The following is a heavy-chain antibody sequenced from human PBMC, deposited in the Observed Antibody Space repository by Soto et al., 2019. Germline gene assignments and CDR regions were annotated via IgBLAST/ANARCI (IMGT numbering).Heavy chain of an antibody. CDR2: VIPIFGTP. V-gene: IGHV1-69*15. Sequence: QVQLMQSGAEVKKPGSSLKVSCKPSGGNFNSYSISWVRQAPGQGLEWMGNVIPIFGTPTYAQTFKGRVSISADLSTSTVYMELTSLKFEDTAVYFCAREWANSSGYPFDIWGPGTLVAVSS. CDR3: AREWANSSGYPFDI. J-gene: IGHJ4*02. D-gene: IGHD3-22*01. CDR1: GGNFNSYS.